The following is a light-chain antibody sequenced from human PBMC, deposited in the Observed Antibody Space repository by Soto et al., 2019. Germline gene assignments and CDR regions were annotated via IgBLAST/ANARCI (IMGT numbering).Light chain of an antibody. CDR2: AAS. Sequence: DIQMTQSPSSLSASIGDRVTISCRASQDISSSLNWYQHKSGKAPKLLIYAASGLHSGVPSRFSGSGSGTDFTLTISSLQPEDFATYYCQHVYSMPISFGPGTKVDI. J-gene: IGKJ3*01. V-gene: IGKV1-39*01. CDR3: QHVYSMPIS. CDR1: QDISSS.